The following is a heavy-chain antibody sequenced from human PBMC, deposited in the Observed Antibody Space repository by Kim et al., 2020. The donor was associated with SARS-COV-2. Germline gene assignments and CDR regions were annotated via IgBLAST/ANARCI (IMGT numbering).Heavy chain of an antibody. D-gene: IGHD3-9*01. Sequence: SETLSLTCTVSGGSISSGSYYWSWIRQPAGKGLEWIGRIDTSGSTNYNPSLKSRVTISVDTSKNQFSLKLSSVTAADTAVYYCAREGVHYDILTGVYYYYGMDVWGQGTPVTVSS. CDR3: AREGVHYDILTGVYYYYGMDV. CDR2: IDTSGST. V-gene: IGHV4-61*02. J-gene: IGHJ6*02. CDR1: GGSISSGSYY.